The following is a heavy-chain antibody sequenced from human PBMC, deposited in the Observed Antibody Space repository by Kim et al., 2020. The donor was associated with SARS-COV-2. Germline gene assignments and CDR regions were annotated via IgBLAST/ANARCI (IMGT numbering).Heavy chain of an antibody. J-gene: IGHJ4*02. V-gene: IGHV3-30*02. D-gene: IGHD3-10*01. Sequence: KSQSPISRDNSKNPRYLQMNSLGAEDTAVYYCAKALGGWFGELPFDYWGQGTLVTVSS. CDR3: AKALGGWFGELPFDY.